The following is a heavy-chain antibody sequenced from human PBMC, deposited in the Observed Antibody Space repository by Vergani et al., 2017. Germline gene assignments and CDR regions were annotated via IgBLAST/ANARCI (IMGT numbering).Heavy chain of an antibody. Sequence: QVQLQESGPGLVKPSQTLSLPCTVSGGSISSGGYYWSWIRQHPGKGLEWIGYIYYSGSTHYNPPLKSRVTISVDTSKNQFSLKLSSVTAADTAVYYCARGARFHGYFDYWGQGTLVTVSS. D-gene: IGHD2-21*01. CDR2: IYYSGST. J-gene: IGHJ4*02. CDR1: GGSISSGGYY. CDR3: ARGARFHGYFDY. V-gene: IGHV4-31*03.